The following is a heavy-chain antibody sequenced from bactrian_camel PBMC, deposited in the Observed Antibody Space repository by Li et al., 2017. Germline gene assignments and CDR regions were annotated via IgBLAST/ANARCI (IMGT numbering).Heavy chain of an antibody. V-gene: IGHV3S53*01. Sequence: HVQLVESGGGSVQAGGSLKLACAASVGSGGPLSASCMGWFRQAPGKQREVVAHIDSTGTPTYADSVKGRFTISKDNAKSTLYLEMRSLKPEDTAMYYCAADFLQCPPRDGGFAYLNYWGQGTQVTVS. CDR3: AADFLQCPPRDGGFAYLNY. J-gene: IGHJ4*01. D-gene: IGHD2*01. CDR2: IDSTGTP. CDR1: GGPLSASC.